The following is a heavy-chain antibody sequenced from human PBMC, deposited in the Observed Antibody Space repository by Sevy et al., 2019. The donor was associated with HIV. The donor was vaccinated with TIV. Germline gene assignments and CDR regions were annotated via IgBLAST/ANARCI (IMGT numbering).Heavy chain of an antibody. J-gene: IGHJ6*02. CDR3: ATPSPPRGYYYYGMDV. V-gene: IGHV1-69*13. CDR2: IIPIFGTA. D-gene: IGHD2-2*01. Sequence: ASVKVSCKASGGTFSSYAISWVRQAPGQGLEWMGGIIPIFGTANYAQKFQGRVTITADESTSTAYMELSSLRSEDTAVYYCATPSPPRGYYYYGMDVWGQGTTVTVSS. CDR1: GGTFSSYA.